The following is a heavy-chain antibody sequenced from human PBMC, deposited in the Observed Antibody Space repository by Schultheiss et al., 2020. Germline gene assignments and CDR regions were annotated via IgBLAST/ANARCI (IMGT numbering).Heavy chain of an antibody. Sequence: GESLKISCKGSGYSFTSYWIGWVRQMPGKGLEWMGIIYPGDSDTRYSPSFQGQVTISADKSISTAYLQWSSLKASDTAMSYCARIGRGAITMVRGVIMPLLSGRPDYYYYGMDVWGQGTTVTVSS. D-gene: IGHD3-10*01. J-gene: IGHJ6*02. CDR3: ARIGRGAITMVRGVIMPLLSGRPDYYYYGMDV. V-gene: IGHV5-51*01. CDR2: IYPGDSDT. CDR1: GYSFTSYW.